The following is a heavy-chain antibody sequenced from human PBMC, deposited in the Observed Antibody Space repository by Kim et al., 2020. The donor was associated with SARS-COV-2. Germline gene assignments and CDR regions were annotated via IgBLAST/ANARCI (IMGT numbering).Heavy chain of an antibody. CDR3: AKDRGGYCSGGSCYSRY. Sequence: VKGRYTIARDNSKNPLYLQMNSLRAEDTAVYYCAKDRGGYCSGGSCYSRYWGQGTLVTVSS. J-gene: IGHJ4*02. D-gene: IGHD2-15*01. V-gene: IGHV3-23*01.